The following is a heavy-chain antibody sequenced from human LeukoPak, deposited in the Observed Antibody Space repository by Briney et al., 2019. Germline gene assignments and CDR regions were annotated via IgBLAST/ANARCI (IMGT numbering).Heavy chain of an antibody. CDR2: IIPIIGIA. CDR1: GGTFSSYT. Sequence: GASVKVSCKASGGTFSSYTISWVRQAPGQGLEWMGRIIPIIGIANYAQKFQGRVTITADKSTSTAYMELSSLRSEDTAVYYCARVDVDTAMVTRRYYYYGMDVWGQGTTVTVSS. CDR3: ARVDVDTAMVTRRYYYYGMDV. D-gene: IGHD5-18*01. V-gene: IGHV1-69*02. J-gene: IGHJ6*02.